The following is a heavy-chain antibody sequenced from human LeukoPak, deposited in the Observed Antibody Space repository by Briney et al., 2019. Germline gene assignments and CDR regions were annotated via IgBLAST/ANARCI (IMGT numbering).Heavy chain of an antibody. CDR1: GGSISSGGYY. J-gene: IGHJ4*02. V-gene: IGHV4-31*03. D-gene: IGHD2-21*01. CDR3: ARVVGRSYYFDY. Sequence: PSQTLSLTCTVSGGSISSGGYYWSWIRQHPGKGLEWIGYIYYSGITYYNPSLKSRVTISVDTSKNQFSLKLSSVTAADTAVYYCARVVGRSYYFDYWGQGTLVTVSS. CDR2: IYYSGIT.